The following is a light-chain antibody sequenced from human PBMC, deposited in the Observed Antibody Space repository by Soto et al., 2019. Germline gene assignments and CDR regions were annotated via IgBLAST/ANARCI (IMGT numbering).Light chain of an antibody. CDR2: LEGIGSY. Sequence: QPVLTQSSSASASLGSSVKLTCSLSSGHSSYIIAWHQQQPGKAPRCLMKLEGIGSYNKGSGVPDRFSGSSSGADRCLTISFHQFEAEADYYCATWDSNTWVFDGGTKLTVL. V-gene: IGLV4-60*02. CDR1: SGHSSYI. J-gene: IGLJ3*02. CDR3: ATWDSNTWV.